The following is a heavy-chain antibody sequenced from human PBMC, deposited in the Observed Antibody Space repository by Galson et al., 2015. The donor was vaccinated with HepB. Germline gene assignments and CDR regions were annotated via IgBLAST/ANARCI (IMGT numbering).Heavy chain of an antibody. CDR2: IKSKTDGGTT. D-gene: IGHD2-21*01. Sequence: SLRLSCAASGFTFSNAWMNWVRQAPGKGLEWVGRIKSKTDGGTTDYAAPVKGRFTISRDDSKNTLYLQMNSLKTEDTAVYYCTTSFVVVIAKFDYWGQGTLVTVSS. CDR3: TTSFVVVIAKFDY. CDR1: GFTFSNAW. J-gene: IGHJ4*02. V-gene: IGHV3-15*07.